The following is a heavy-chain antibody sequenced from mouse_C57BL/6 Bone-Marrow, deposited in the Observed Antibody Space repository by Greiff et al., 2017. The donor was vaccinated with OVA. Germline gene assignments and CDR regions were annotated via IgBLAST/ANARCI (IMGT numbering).Heavy chain of an antibody. Sequence: VQLQQPGAELVRPGTSVKLSCKASGYTFTSYWMHWVKQRPGQGLEWIGVIDPSDSYTNYNQKFKGKATLTVDTSSSTAYMRLSSLTSEDSAVYYCAREGKGRKLGYWGQGTTLTVSS. J-gene: IGHJ2*01. CDR1: GYTFTSYW. CDR3: AREGKGRKLGY. V-gene: IGHV1-59*01. D-gene: IGHD1-3*01. CDR2: IDPSDSYT.